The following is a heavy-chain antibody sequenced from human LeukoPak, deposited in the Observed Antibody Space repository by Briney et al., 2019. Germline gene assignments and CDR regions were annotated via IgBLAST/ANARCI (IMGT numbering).Heavy chain of an antibody. J-gene: IGHJ4*02. CDR1: GFTFTSSA. CDR3: AAVYCSGGSCYPPKW. V-gene: IGHV1-58*02. Sequence: ASVKVSCKASGFTFTSSAMQWVRQARGQRLEWIGWIVVGSGNTNYAQKFQERVTITRDMSTSIAYMELSSLRSEDTAVYYCAAVYCSGGSCYPPKWWGQGTLVTVSS. CDR2: IVVGSGNT. D-gene: IGHD2-15*01.